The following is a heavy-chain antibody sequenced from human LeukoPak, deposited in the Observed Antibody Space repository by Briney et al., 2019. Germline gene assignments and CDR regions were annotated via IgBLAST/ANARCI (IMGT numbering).Heavy chain of an antibody. CDR3: AGPASLYLGSEDQGFES. D-gene: IGHD6-25*01. CDR2: IKQDGRDK. J-gene: IGHJ4*02. Sequence: GGSLRLSCAASGFTLSRFWMSWVRQAPGRGLEWVANIKQDGRDKRYVDSVKGRFTVSRDNSKNFLYLKMNSLRAEDTAVYYCAGPASLYLGSEDQGFESWGQGTLVTVSS. CDR1: GFTLSRFW. V-gene: IGHV3-7*01.